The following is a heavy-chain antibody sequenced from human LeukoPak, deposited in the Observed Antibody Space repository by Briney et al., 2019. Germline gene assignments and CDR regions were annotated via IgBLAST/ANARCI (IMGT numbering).Heavy chain of an antibody. J-gene: IGHJ6*03. CDR2: IYHSGST. V-gene: IGHV4-38-2*02. D-gene: IGHD5-18*01. CDR3: ARECRGVDTAMVGCYYYYIDV. Sequence: SETLSLTCTVSGYSISSGYYWGWIRPPPGKALEWIGSIYHSGSTYYNPSLKSRVTISVDTSKNQFSLKLSSVTAADTAVYYCARECRGVDTAMVGCYYYYIDVWGKGTTVTVSS. CDR1: GYSISSGYY.